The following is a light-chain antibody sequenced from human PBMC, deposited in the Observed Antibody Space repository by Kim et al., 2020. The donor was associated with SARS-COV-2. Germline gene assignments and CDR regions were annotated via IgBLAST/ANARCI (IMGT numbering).Light chain of an antibody. V-gene: IGKV1-39*01. J-gene: IGKJ2*01. CDR2: TAS. CDR1: QSIRSY. Sequence: SASVGDRVTITCRASQSIRSYLSGYQQGAGKAPKALIYTASTLRSGVPSRFSGSGSGTDFTFTINRLQPEDCGTYFCQQTFSIAYTFGQGTRLEI. CDR3: QQTFSIAYT.